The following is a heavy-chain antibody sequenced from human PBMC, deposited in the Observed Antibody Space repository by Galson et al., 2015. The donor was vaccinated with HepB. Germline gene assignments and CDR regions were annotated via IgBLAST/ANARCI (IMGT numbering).Heavy chain of an antibody. CDR3: ARLLRYFDWWGLAFDP. D-gene: IGHD3-9*01. CDR2: IFYSGTT. Sequence: ETLSLTCTVSGGSIGRTGYFWGWVRQPPGKGLEWITSIFYSGTTYYNPSLKSRVTISLDTSTNQFSLKLSSVTAADTAVYYCARLLRYFDWWGLAFDPWGQGTLVTVSS. J-gene: IGHJ5*02. CDR1: GGSIGRTGYF. V-gene: IGHV4-39*01.